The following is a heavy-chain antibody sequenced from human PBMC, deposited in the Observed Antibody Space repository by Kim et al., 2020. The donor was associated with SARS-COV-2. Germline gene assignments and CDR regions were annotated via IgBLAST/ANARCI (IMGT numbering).Heavy chain of an antibody. CDR3: ARHGYYYDSSGYYHEYFQH. CDR2: IYYSGST. D-gene: IGHD3-22*01. J-gene: IGHJ1*01. CDR1: GGSISSYY. Sequence: SETLSLTCTVSGGSISSYYWSWIRQPPGKGLEWIGYIYYSGSTNYNPSLKSRVTISVDTSKNQFSLKLSSVTAADTAVYYCARHGYYYDSSGYYHEYFQHWGQGTLVTVSS. V-gene: IGHV4-59*08.